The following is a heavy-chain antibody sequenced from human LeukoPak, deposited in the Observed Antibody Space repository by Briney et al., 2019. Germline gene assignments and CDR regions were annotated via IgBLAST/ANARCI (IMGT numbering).Heavy chain of an antibody. V-gene: IGHV4-59*01. D-gene: IGHD3-10*01. CDR3: ARESWVVGELRDMR. CDR2: IYYTGST. Sequence: SETLSLTCTVSGGSIGTYFWSWTRQPPGKGLEWVGYIYYTGSTSYNPSLKSRVTISVDTSRNQISLMLNSVTAADTVVYYCARESWVVGELRDMRWGQGTLVTVSS. J-gene: IGHJ4*02. CDR1: GGSIGTYF.